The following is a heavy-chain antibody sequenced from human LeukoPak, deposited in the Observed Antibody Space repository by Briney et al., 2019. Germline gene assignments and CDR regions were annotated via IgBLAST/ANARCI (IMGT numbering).Heavy chain of an antibody. Sequence: ASVKVPCKASGYTFTDYYMHWARQAPGQGLEWMGWINPNNGGTYSTQKFQGWVTMTRDTSISTAYMELSRLTSDDTAVYYCARASPLHCSSTSCLFDYWGQGSLVTVSS. D-gene: IGHD2-2*01. J-gene: IGHJ4*02. V-gene: IGHV1-2*04. CDR2: INPNNGGT. CDR3: ARASPLHCSSTSCLFDY. CDR1: GYTFTDYY.